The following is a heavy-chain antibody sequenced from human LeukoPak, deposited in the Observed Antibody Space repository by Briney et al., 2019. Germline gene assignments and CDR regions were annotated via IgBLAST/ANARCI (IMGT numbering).Heavy chain of an antibody. CDR3: ARDLTITMVRTHYFDY. V-gene: IGHV4-39*07. J-gene: IGHJ4*02. CDR2: IYYSGNT. Sequence: SETLSLTCTVSGGSMSSSSHYWGWIRQPPGKGLEWIGSIYYSGNTYYNPPLKSRVTISVDTSRNQFSLKLTSLTAADTAVYYCARDLTITMVRTHYFDYWGQGTLVTVSS. CDR1: GGSMSSSSHY. D-gene: IGHD3-10*01.